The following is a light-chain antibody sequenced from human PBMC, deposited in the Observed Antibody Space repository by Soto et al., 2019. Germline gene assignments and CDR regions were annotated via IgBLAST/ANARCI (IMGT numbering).Light chain of an antibody. CDR3: QQYSTSPPEYT. CDR1: QTVSNTY. J-gene: IGKJ2*01. V-gene: IGKV3-20*01. Sequence: EIVLTQSPGTLSLSPGERATLSCRTSQTVSNTYLAWYQQKPGQAPRLLIYGASSRATGIQDRFSGSGSGTDFTLTISRLEPEDFAVNYCQQYSTSPPEYTFGQGTKLEIK. CDR2: GAS.